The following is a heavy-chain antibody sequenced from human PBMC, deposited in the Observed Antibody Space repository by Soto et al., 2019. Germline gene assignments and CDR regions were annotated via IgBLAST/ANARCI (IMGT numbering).Heavy chain of an antibody. CDR1: GFTFSSYG. Sequence: QVQLVESGGGVVQPGRSLRLSCAASGFTFSSYGMHWVRQAPGKGLEWVAVISYDGSNKYYADSVKGRFTISRDNSKNTLYLQMNSLRAEDTAVYYCAKLVVAAPDAFDIWGQGTMVTVSS. CDR2: ISYDGSNK. J-gene: IGHJ3*02. CDR3: AKLVVAAPDAFDI. V-gene: IGHV3-30*18. D-gene: IGHD2-15*01.